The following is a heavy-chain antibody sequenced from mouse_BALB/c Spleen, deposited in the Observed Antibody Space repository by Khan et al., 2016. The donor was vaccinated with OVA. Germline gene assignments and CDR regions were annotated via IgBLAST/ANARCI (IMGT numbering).Heavy chain of an antibody. D-gene: IGHD4-1*01. CDR3: AREASNGDFAFAY. CDR2: INPYNDGI. Sequence: VQLKQSGPDLVKPGASVKMSCKASGYTFTNYVMHWVKQKPGQGLEWIGYINPYNDGIRFNEKFKGKATLTSDKSSSTAYMELSSLTSEDSAVYYCAREASNGDFAFAYWGQGTLVTVSA. J-gene: IGHJ3*01. CDR1: GYTFTNYV. V-gene: IGHV1S136*01.